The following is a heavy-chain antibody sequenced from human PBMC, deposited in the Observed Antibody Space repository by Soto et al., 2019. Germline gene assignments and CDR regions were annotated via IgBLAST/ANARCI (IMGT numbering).Heavy chain of an antibody. CDR2: FRSGGDDDTT. J-gene: IGHJ4*02. Sequence: GGSLRLSCAASGFTFSSYSMSWVRQAPGKGLEWVSGFRSGGDDDTTYYADSVRGRFTISRDNSKNTLFLQMNSLRAEDTAIYYCAKKVNSGSGSQFFDYWGQGALVTVSS. CDR1: GFTFSSYS. CDR3: AKKVNSGSGSQFFDY. D-gene: IGHD3-10*01. V-gene: IGHV3-23*01.